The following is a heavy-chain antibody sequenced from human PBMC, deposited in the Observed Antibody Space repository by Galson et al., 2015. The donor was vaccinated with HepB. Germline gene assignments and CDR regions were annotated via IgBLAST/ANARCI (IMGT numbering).Heavy chain of an antibody. Sequence: SLRLSCAASGFTFSYYAMQWVRQAPGKGLEWVSLVSHDGSVQFYADSVEGRFTISKDISKNTVYLQMNSLRAEDTAVYYCVKERRGWYGDSWGQGTLVTVSS. CDR2: VSHDGSVQ. CDR3: VKERRGWYGDS. J-gene: IGHJ4*02. D-gene: IGHD6-19*01. V-gene: IGHV3-30*18. CDR1: GFTFSYYA.